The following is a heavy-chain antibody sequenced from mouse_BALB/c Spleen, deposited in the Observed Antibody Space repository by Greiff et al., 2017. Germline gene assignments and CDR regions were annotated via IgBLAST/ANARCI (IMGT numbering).Heavy chain of an antibody. Sequence: VQVVESGAELAKPGASVKMSCKASGYTFTSYWMHWVKQRPGQGLEWIGYINPSTGYTEYNQKFKDKATLTADKSSSTAYMQLSSLTSEDSAVYYCARSTTAFDYWGQGTTLTVSS. D-gene: IGHD1-2*01. CDR2: INPSTGYT. CDR1: GYTFTSYW. V-gene: IGHV1-7*01. CDR3: ARSTTAFDY. J-gene: IGHJ2*01.